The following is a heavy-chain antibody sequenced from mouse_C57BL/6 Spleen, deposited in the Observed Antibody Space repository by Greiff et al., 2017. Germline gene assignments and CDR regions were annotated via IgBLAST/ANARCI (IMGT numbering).Heavy chain of an antibody. CDR2: IHPNSGST. V-gene: IGHV1-64*01. CDR3: ARSTYDGYYVHFDD. Sequence: VQLQQPGAELVKPGASVKLSCKASGYTFTSYWMHWVKQRPGQGLEWIGMIHPNSGSTNYNEKFKSKATLTVDKSSSTAYMQLSSLTSEDSAVYYVARSTYDGYYVHFDDWGQGTTLTVSS. J-gene: IGHJ2*01. D-gene: IGHD2-3*01. CDR1: GYTFTSYW.